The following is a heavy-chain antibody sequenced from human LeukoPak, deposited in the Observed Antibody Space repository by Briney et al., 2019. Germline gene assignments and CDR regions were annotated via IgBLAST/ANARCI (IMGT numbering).Heavy chain of an antibody. Sequence: PSETLSLTCTVSGGSISSYYWSWIRQPPGKGLEWIGYIYYSGSTNYNPSLKSRVTISVDTSKNQFSLKLSSVTAADTAVYYCATSRVYSSSWFDPWGQGTLVTVSS. CDR1: GGSISSYY. V-gene: IGHV4-59*01. J-gene: IGHJ5*02. CDR3: ATSRVYSSSWFDP. CDR2: IYYSGST. D-gene: IGHD6-13*01.